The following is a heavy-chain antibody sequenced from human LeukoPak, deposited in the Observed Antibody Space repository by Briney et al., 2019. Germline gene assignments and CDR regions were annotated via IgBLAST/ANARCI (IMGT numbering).Heavy chain of an antibody. CDR2: TYYRSKWYN. Sequence: SPTLSLTFAISGDSVSSNSAAWNWLRQSPSRGLEWLGRTYYRSKWYNDYAVSVKSRITINPDTSKNQFSLQLNSVTPEDTAVYYCARGVSGSSSGNFDYWGQGTLVTVSS. J-gene: IGHJ4*02. CDR1: GDSVSSNSAA. V-gene: IGHV6-1*01. CDR3: ARGVSGSSSGNFDY. D-gene: IGHD1-26*01.